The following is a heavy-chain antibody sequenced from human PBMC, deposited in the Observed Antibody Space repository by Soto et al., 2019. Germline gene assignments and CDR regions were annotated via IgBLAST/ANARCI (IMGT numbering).Heavy chain of an antibody. D-gene: IGHD3-3*01. CDR2: IKSKTDGGTT. Sequence: GGSLRLSCAASGFTFSNAWMNWVRQAPGKGLEWVGRIKSKTDGGTTDYAAPVKGRFTISRDDSKNTLYLQMNSLKTEDTAVYYCTTVRLTAPYREDFWSGYRISTQDYWGQGTLVTVSS. J-gene: IGHJ4*02. CDR1: GFTFSNAW. CDR3: TTVRLTAPYREDFWSGYRISTQDY. V-gene: IGHV3-15*07.